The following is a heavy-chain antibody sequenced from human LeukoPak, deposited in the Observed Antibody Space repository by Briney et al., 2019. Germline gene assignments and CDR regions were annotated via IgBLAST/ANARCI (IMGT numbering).Heavy chain of an antibody. D-gene: IGHD1-26*01. CDR1: GFTFSSYW. J-gene: IGHJ4*02. CDR3: TREGSQSASGSYPGND. V-gene: IGHV3-7*01. Sequence: GSLRLSCAASGFTFSSYWMSWVRQAPGKGLEWVANIKQDGSEKYYVDSVKGRFTISRDNAKNSLYLQMNSLRAEDTAVYYCTREGSQSASGSYPGNDWGQGTLVTVSS. CDR2: IKQDGSEK.